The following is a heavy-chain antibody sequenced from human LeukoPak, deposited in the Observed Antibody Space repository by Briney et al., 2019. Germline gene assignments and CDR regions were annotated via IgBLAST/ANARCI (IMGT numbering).Heavy chain of an antibody. Sequence: ASVKVSCKASGYPFGSYGMSWVRQAPGRGLEWMGWISAYKGNTNYAQKFQGRVTMTTDTSTSTGYMELRSLRSDDTAVYYCARDHGGKVDRYFDVWGRGTLVTVSS. CDR2: ISAYKGNT. CDR3: ARDHGGKVDRYFDV. V-gene: IGHV1-18*01. D-gene: IGHD4-23*01. J-gene: IGHJ2*01. CDR1: GYPFGSYG.